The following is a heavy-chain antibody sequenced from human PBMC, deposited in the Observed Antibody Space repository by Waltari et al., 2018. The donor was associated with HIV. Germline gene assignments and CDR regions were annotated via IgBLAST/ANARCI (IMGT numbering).Heavy chain of an antibody. CDR2: INAGNGNT. J-gene: IGHJ3*02. V-gene: IGHV1-3*01. Sequence: QVQLVQSGAAVKKPGASVKVSCKASGYTFTSYAIHWVRQDAGQRLEGMGWINAGNGNTKYSQKFQGRVTITRDTSASTAYMDLSSLRSEDTALYYCARDCSSTSCYDAFDIWGQGTMVTVSS. D-gene: IGHD2-2*01. CDR1: GYTFTSYA. CDR3: ARDCSSTSCYDAFDI.